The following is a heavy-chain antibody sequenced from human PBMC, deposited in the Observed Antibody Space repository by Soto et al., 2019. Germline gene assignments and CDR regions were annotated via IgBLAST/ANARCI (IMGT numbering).Heavy chain of an antibody. CDR1: RFTFSSYS. V-gene: IGHV3-21*01. Sequence: GGSLRLSCASSRFTFSSYSMNWVRQAPGKGLEWVSSISSSSSYIYYADSVKGRFTISRDNAKNSLYLQMNSLRAEDTAVYYCARDFREYSSSSADYYYGMDVWGQGTTVTVSS. J-gene: IGHJ6*02. CDR2: ISSSSSYI. CDR3: ARDFREYSSSSADYYYGMDV. D-gene: IGHD6-6*01.